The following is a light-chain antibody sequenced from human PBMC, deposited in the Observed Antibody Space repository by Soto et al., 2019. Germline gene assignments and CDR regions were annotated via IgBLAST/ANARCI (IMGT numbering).Light chain of an antibody. CDR1: QSLVYSNGNTY. Sequence: DVVMTQSPLSLPVTLGQPASISCRSSQSLVYSNGNTYLHWFQQRPGQSPRRLIYKVSNRDSGVPDRFSGRGSGTDFTLRINRVEAEDVGVYYCLQGTPWPPTFGQGTKVEI. CDR2: KVS. J-gene: IGKJ1*01. V-gene: IGKV2-30*01. CDR3: LQGTPWPPT.